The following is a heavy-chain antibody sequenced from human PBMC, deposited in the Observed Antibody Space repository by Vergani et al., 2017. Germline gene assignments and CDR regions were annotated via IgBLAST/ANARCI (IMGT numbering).Heavy chain of an antibody. CDR3: ARDREYSYEIDY. Sequence: QVQLQESGPGLVKPSETLSLTCNVSGDSISSDYWSWIRQPPGKALEWIGYIYYSGSTNYNPSLKRRVTMSVDTSKNQFSLKLSSVTAADTAVYYCARDREYSYEIDYWGQGTLVTVSS. D-gene: IGHD5-18*01. V-gene: IGHV4-59*01. CDR1: GDSISSDY. J-gene: IGHJ4*02. CDR2: IYYSGST.